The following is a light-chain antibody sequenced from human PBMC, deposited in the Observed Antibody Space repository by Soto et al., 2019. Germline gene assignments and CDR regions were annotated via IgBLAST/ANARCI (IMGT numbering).Light chain of an antibody. V-gene: IGKV3-20*01. CDR2: GAH. CDR3: QQYGNSPIT. Sequence: EILMTQSPATLSVSPGGRATLSCRASQSISDTLAWYQQKPGQAPRRLIFGAHSRATGIQDRFSGSGSGTDFTLTIRRLEPEDFAVYYCQQYGNSPITFGQGTRLEIK. CDR1: QSISDT. J-gene: IGKJ5*01.